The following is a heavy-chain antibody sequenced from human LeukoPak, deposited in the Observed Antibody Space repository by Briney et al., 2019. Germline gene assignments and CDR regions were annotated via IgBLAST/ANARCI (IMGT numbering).Heavy chain of an antibody. Sequence: PSETLSLTCTVSGGSISSYYWSWIRQPPGKELEWIGYIYTSGSTNYNPSLKSRVTISVDTSKNQFSLKLSSVTAADTAVYYCARHSLGSSWYLVAFDIWGQGTMVTVSS. CDR1: GGSISSYY. D-gene: IGHD6-13*01. CDR2: IYTSGST. V-gene: IGHV4-4*09. CDR3: ARHSLGSSWYLVAFDI. J-gene: IGHJ3*02.